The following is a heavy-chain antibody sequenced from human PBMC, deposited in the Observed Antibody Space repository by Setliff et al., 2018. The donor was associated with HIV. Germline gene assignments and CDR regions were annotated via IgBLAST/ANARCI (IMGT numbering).Heavy chain of an antibody. Sequence: SETLSLTCRVSGGSFNTRRTKWGWIRQSPGKGLEWIGSIFYFGSVTYNPSLKSRPLISIDTSKTQFSLNLRSVTAADTAVYYCVRELLGSGGTVPEVNFFDSWGQGTQVTV. D-gene: IGHD1-26*01. CDR1: GGSFNTRRTK. V-gene: IGHV4-39*07. J-gene: IGHJ5*01. CDR3: VRELLGSGGTVPEVNFFDS. CDR2: IFYFGSV.